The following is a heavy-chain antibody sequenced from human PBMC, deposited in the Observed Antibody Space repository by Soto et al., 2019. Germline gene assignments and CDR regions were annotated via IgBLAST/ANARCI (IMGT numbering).Heavy chain of an antibody. D-gene: IGHD2-8*02. Sequence: PGGSLRLSCVGSGFTFSNFGMHWVRQAPGKGLEWVAGISYDGRSESYVDSVRGRFTLSRDNSKNTLSLQMISLRPEDTGVYYCAKDFDVVMVTYANSRLPVWAHGTTVTVTS. CDR2: ISYDGRSE. CDR3: AKDFDVVMVTYANSRLPV. CDR1: GFTFSNFG. J-gene: IGHJ6*01. V-gene: IGHV3-30*18.